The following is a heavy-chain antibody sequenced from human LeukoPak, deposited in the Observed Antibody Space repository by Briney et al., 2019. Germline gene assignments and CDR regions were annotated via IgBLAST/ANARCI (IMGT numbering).Heavy chain of an antibody. J-gene: IGHJ4*02. Sequence: GGSLRLSCAASGFTFTDHAMSWVRQAPGKGLEWVSAISGSGGSTYYADSVKGRFTISRDNSKNTLYLQMNSLRAEDTAVYYCAKVGPRVYFDYWGQGTLVTVSS. D-gene: IGHD3-16*01. CDR3: AKVGPRVYFDY. V-gene: IGHV3-23*01. CDR1: GFTFTDHA. CDR2: ISGSGGST.